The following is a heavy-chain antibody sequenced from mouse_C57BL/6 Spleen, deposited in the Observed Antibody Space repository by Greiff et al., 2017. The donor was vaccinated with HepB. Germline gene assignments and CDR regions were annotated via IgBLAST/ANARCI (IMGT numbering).Heavy chain of an antibody. CDR1: GYSFTGYY. V-gene: IGHV1-42*01. J-gene: IGHJ1*03. D-gene: IGHD1-1*01. CDR3: ARFYYGSSRYFDV. Sequence: EVQGVESGPELVKPGASVKISCKASGYSFTGYYMNWVKQSPEKSLEWIGEINPSTGGTTYNQKFKAKATLTVDKSSSTAYMQLKSLTSEDSAVYYCARFYYGSSRYFDVWGTGTTVTVSS. CDR2: INPSTGGT.